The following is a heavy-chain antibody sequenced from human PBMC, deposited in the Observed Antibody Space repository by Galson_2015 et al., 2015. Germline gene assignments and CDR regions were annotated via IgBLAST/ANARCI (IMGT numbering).Heavy chain of an antibody. D-gene: IGHD2-2*01. V-gene: IGHV5-10-1*01. Sequence: QSGAEVKKPGESLKTSCQGSGYSFTNYWISWVRQMPGKGLEWMGRIDPINSYTTYNPSCQGHVTISADKSFRAAYLQWSSLKASDTAMYYCARQSLSGVPAAPNYYYYMDVWGKGTTVTVSS. CDR2: IDPINSYT. CDR1: GYSFTNYW. CDR3: ARQSLSGVPAAPNYYYYMDV. J-gene: IGHJ6*03.